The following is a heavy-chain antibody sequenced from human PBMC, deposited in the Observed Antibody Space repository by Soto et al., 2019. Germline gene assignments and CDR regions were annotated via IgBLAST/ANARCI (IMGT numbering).Heavy chain of an antibody. Sequence: TLSVTCVVSGGCISSGDYYWSWIRQHPGKGLEWIGYIYYSGSTYYNPSLKSRVTISVDTSKNQFSLKLSSVTAADTAVYYCARRYGGNFDYRGQGTLVTGSA. CDR1: GGCISSGDYY. CDR2: IYYSGST. CDR3: ARRYGGNFDY. J-gene: IGHJ4*02. V-gene: IGHV4-31*11. D-gene: IGHD2-15*01.